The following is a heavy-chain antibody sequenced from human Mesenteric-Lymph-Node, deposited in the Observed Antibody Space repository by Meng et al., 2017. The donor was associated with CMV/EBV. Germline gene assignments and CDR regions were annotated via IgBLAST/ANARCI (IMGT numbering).Heavy chain of an antibody. CDR1: GFTFRSYV. CDR2: ISYDGSNK. J-gene: IGHJ1*01. D-gene: IGHD4-11*01. CDR3: ASNVDYSDSFFQH. Sequence: GESLKISCAASGFTFRSYVMHWVRQAPGKGLEWVAIISYDGSNKYYADSVKGRFTISRDNSNNTLYLQMNSLRAEDTAVYYCASNVDYSDSFFQHWGQGTLVTVSS. V-gene: IGHV3-30-3*01.